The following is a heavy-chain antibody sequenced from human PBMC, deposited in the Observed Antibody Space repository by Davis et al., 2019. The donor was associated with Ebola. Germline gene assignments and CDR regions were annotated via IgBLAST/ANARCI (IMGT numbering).Heavy chain of an antibody. Sequence: SVKVSCKASGGTFSSYAISWVRQAPGQGLEWMGRIIPILGIANYAQKFQGRVTITADKSTSTAYMELSSLRSEDTAVYYCARDDRYNWNGRYYYYYGMDVWGQGTTVTISS. CDR2: IIPILGIA. J-gene: IGHJ6*02. D-gene: IGHD1-1*01. CDR1: GGTFSSYA. CDR3: ARDDRYNWNGRYYYYYGMDV. V-gene: IGHV1-69*04.